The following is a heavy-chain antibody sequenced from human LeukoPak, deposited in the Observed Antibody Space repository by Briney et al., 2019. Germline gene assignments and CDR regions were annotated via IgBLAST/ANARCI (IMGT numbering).Heavy chain of an antibody. CDR1: GGTFSSYA. J-gene: IGHJ4*02. Sequence: SVKVSCKASGGTFSSYAISWVRQAPGQGLEWMGGIIPIFGTANHAQKFQGRVTITTDESTSTAYMELSSLRSEDTAVYYCAREGRIQLWSGVYYFDYWGQGTLVTVSS. CDR2: IIPIFGTA. D-gene: IGHD5-18*01. V-gene: IGHV1-69*05. CDR3: AREGRIQLWSGVYYFDY.